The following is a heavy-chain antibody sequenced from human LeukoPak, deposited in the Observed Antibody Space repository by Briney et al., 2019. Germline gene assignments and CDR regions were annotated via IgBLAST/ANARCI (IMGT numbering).Heavy chain of an antibody. CDR2: IYPGDSDT. V-gene: IGHV5-51*01. Sequence: GESLKISCKGSGYSFTSYWIGWVRQMPGKGLEWMGIIYPGDSDTRYSPSFQGQVTIPADKSISTAYLQWSSLKASDTAMYYCARLPHMVRGVIKRHYYYYMDVWGKGTTVTVSS. CDR3: ARLPHMVRGVIKRHYYYYMDV. J-gene: IGHJ6*03. D-gene: IGHD3-10*01. CDR1: GYSFTSYW.